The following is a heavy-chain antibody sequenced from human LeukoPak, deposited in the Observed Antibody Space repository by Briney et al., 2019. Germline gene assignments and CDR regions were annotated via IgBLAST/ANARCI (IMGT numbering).Heavy chain of an antibody. D-gene: IGHD1-26*01. J-gene: IGHJ3*02. V-gene: IGHV3-23*01. Sequence: GGSLRLSCAASGFTFSSYDMTWVRQAPGKGMEWVSAISGRGDSTYYADSVKGRFTISRDNAKNTLYLQMNSLRAEDTAMYYCARRKWEHTGDVFDIWGQGTMVTVSS. CDR3: ARRKWEHTGDVFDI. CDR1: GFTFSSYD. CDR2: ISGRGDST.